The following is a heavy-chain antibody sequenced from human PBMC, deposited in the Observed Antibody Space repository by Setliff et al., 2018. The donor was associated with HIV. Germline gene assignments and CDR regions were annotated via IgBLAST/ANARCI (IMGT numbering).Heavy chain of an antibody. D-gene: IGHD2-15*01. V-gene: IGHV4-34*01. CDR2: IEHSGST. Sequence: PSETLSLTCAVYDGSLSGYYWSWIRQPPGKGLEWIGEIEHSGSTNYNPSLKSRVTISIDTSKNQFSLRLSSVTAADTAVYYCARARRAGSGPKYFQHWGQGTLVTVSS. J-gene: IGHJ1*01. CDR3: ARARRAGSGPKYFQH. CDR1: DGSLSGYY.